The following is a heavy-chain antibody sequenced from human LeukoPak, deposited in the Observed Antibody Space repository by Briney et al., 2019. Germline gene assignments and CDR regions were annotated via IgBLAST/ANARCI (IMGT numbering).Heavy chain of an antibody. Sequence: ASVKVSCKASGYTFTGYYMHWVRQAPGQGLEWMGWINPNSGGTNYAQKFQGRATMTRDTSISTAYMELSRLRSDDTAVYYCARAERYYYDSSAYCDYWGQGTLVTVSS. V-gene: IGHV1-2*02. CDR1: GYTFTGYY. J-gene: IGHJ4*02. CDR3: ARAERYYYDSSAYCDY. CDR2: INPNSGGT. D-gene: IGHD3-22*01.